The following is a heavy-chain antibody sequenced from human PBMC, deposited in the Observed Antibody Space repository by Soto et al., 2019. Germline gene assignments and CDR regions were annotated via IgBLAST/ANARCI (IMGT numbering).Heavy chain of an antibody. CDR2: ISWNSGSI. J-gene: IGHJ4*02. V-gene: IGHV3-9*01. CDR3: AKATTSSGYYFDY. Sequence: EVQLVESGGGLVQPGRSLRLSCAASGFTFDDYAMHWVRQAPGKGLEWVSGISWNSGSIGYADSVKGRFTISRDNAKNSLYLQMIRLRAEDTDLYYCAKATTSSGYYFDYWGQGTLVTVSS. CDR1: GFTFDDYA. D-gene: IGHD3-22*01.